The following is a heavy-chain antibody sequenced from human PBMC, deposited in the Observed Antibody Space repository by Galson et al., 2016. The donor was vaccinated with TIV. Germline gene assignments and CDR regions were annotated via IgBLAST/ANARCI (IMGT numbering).Heavy chain of an antibody. D-gene: IGHD5-24*01. CDR2: ISSSFTPI. J-gene: IGHJ4*02. CDR1: GFTFSIYT. V-gene: IGHV3-48*01. Sequence: SLRLSCAASGFTFSIYTMNWVRRAPGKGLEWISYISSSFTPIYYADSVRGRFTISRDNAKNSLYLQMNSLRAEDTAVYYCAREGRDGYNPYLDFWGQGTLVTVSS. CDR3: AREGRDGYNPYLDF.